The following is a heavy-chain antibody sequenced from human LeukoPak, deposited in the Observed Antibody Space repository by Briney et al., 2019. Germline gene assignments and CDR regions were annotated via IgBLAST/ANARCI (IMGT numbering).Heavy chain of an antibody. D-gene: IGHD2-2*01. CDR1: GFTFSSYW. V-gene: IGHV3-74*01. CDR2: INSDGSST. Sequence: GGSLRLSCAASGFTFSSYWMRWVRQAPGKGLVWVSRINSDGSSTSYADSVKGRFTVSRDNAKNTLYLQMNSLGAEDTAVYYCARGWACSSTSCYGPPDWFDPWGQGTLVTVSS. J-gene: IGHJ5*02. CDR3: ARGWACSSTSCYGPPDWFDP.